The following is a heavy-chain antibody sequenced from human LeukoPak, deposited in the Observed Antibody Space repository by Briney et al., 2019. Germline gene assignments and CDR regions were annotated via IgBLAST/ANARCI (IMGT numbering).Heavy chain of an antibody. D-gene: IGHD3-9*01. CDR3: ARLGPLRYFDWLLETSNFDY. Sequence: PSETLSLTCAVYGGSFSGYYWSWIRQPPGKGLEWIGEINHSRSTNYNPSLKSRVTISVDTSKNQFSLKLSSVTAADTAVYYCARLGPLRYFDWLLETSNFDYWGQGTLVTVSS. V-gene: IGHV4-34*01. J-gene: IGHJ4*02. CDR1: GGSFSGYY. CDR2: INHSRST.